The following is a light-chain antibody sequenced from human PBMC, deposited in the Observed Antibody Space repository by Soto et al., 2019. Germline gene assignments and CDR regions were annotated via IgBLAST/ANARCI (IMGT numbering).Light chain of an antibody. J-gene: IGKJ1*01. CDR3: QHRRNWPWT. V-gene: IGKV3-11*01. CDR2: DAF. CDR1: ESVSSY. Sequence: EIVLTQSPATLSLSPGERATLSCRASESVSSYLAWYQQKPGQAPRLLIYDAFNRATGIPARFIGSGSGTDITLTISSLEPEDFVVYYCQHRRNWPWTLGQGTKVEIK.